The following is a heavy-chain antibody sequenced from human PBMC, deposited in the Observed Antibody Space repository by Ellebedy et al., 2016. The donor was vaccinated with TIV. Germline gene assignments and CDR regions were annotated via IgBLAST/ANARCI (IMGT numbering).Heavy chain of an antibody. D-gene: IGHD6-13*01. J-gene: IGHJ5*02. CDR2: IFWNADK. CDR1: GFSLSTTGVG. Sequence: SGPTLVKPTHTFTLTCTFSGFSLSTTGVGVGWIRLPPGEALEWLAFIFWNADKHYSPPLKNRLTIIKDSPKNQVVVTMINMNPVDTATYYCAQRPSNIAAAGTGWFDPWGQGTLVTFSS. V-gene: IGHV2-5*01. CDR3: AQRPSNIAAAGTGWFDP.